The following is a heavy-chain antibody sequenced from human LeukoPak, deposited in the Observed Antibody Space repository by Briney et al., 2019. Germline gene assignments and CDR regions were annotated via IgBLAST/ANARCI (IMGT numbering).Heavy chain of an antibody. D-gene: IGHD5-12*01. J-gene: IGHJ4*02. CDR2: ICTSGST. V-gene: IGHV4-61*02. Sequence: SQTLSLTCTVSGGSISIGSYYWSWIRQPAGKGLEWIGRICTSGSTNYNPSLKSRVTISVDTSKNQFSLKLSSVTAADTAVYYCARTKTQRGYSGYDSDYWGQGTLVTVSS. CDR3: ARTKTQRGYSGYDSDY. CDR1: GGSISIGSYY.